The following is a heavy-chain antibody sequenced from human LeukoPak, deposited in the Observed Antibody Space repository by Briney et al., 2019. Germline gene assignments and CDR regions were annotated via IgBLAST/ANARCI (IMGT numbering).Heavy chain of an antibody. CDR1: GFTFSTYS. D-gene: IGHD5-18*01. CDR2: IGISRSII. J-gene: IGHJ4*02. V-gene: IGHV3-48*01. CDR3: ARDYGYAFDY. Sequence: GGSLRLSCAASGFTFSTYSMNWVRQAPGKGLEWVSYIGISRSIIDYADSVKGRFTISRDNAKNSLYLQMNSLRAEDTAVYYCARDYGYAFDYWGQGTLVTVSS.